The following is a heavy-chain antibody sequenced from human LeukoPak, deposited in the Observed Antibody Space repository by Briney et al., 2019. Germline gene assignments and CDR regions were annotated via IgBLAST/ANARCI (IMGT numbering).Heavy chain of an antibody. J-gene: IGHJ4*02. CDR1: GFTFSSYG. CDR3: ARDGSIAARPGFDY. V-gene: IGHV3-33*01. Sequence: PGGSLRLSCAASGFTFSSYGMHWVRQAPGKGLEWVAFIWSDGSNKYYADSVKGRFTISRDNSKNTLYLQMNSLRAEDTAVYYCARDGSIAARPGFDYWGQGTLVTVSS. CDR2: IWSDGSNK. D-gene: IGHD6-6*01.